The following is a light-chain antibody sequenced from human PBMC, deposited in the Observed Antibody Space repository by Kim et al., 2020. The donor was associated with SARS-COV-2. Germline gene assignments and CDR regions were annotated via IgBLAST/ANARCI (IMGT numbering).Light chain of an antibody. J-gene: IGLJ3*02. CDR1: NIGSKS. CDR3: QVWDSSSAWV. V-gene: IGLV3-21*04. CDR2: YDS. Sequence: SYELTQPPSVSVAPGKTARITCGGNNIGSKSVHWYQQKPGQAPVLVIYYDSDRPSGIPERFSGSNSGNTATLTISRVEAGDEADYYCQVWDSSSAWVFGGGTQRTVL.